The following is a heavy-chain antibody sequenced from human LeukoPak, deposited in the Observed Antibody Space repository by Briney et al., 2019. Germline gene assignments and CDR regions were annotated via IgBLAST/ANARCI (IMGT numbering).Heavy chain of an antibody. Sequence: GESLKISRKGSGYSFTSYWIGWVRQMPGKGLEWMGIIYPGDSDTRYSPSFQGQVTISADKSISTAYLQWSSLKASDTAMYYCARPGYCSGGSCYSFDYWGQGTLVTVSS. CDR1: GYSFTSYW. V-gene: IGHV5-51*01. D-gene: IGHD2-15*01. CDR3: ARPGYCSGGSCYSFDY. J-gene: IGHJ4*02. CDR2: IYPGDSDT.